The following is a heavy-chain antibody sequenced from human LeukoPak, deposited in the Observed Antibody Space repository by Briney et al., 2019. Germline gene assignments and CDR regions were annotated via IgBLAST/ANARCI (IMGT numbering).Heavy chain of an antibody. J-gene: IGHJ4*02. V-gene: IGHV3-53*01. CDR3: ARRGPSGYHDY. Sequence: GGSLRLSCAASGFTVSSNYMSWVRQAPGKGLEWVSVIYSGGSTYYADSVKGRFIISRDNSKNTLYLQMNSLRAEDTAVYYCARRGPSGYHDYWGQGTLVTVSS. D-gene: IGHD3-22*01. CDR1: GFTVSSNY. CDR2: IYSGGST.